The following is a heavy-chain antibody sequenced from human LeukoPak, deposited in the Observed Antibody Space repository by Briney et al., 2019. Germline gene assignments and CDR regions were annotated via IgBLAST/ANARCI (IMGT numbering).Heavy chain of an antibody. Sequence: GASVKVSCKASGYTFTGYYMHWVRQAPGQGLEWMGWINPNSGGTNYARKFQGRVTMTRDTSISTAYMELSRLRSDDTAVYYCARDLLGYCSSTSCNEFDYWGQGTLVTVSS. CDR3: ARDLLGYCSSTSCNEFDY. J-gene: IGHJ4*02. V-gene: IGHV1-2*02. CDR2: INPNSGGT. CDR1: GYTFTGYY. D-gene: IGHD2-2*01.